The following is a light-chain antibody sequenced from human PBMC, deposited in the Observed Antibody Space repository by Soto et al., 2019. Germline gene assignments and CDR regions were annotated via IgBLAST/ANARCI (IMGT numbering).Light chain of an antibody. V-gene: IGKV3D-20*02. CDR1: QSVSSSY. CDR2: GAS. J-gene: IGKJ5*01. CDR3: QQHSNWPPIT. Sequence: EIVLTQSPGTLSFSPGKRATLSCXXXQSVSSSYLAWYQQKPGQAPRLLIYGASSRATGIPDRFSGSGSGTDFTLTISSLEPEDFAVYYCQQHSNWPPITFGQGTRLEIK.